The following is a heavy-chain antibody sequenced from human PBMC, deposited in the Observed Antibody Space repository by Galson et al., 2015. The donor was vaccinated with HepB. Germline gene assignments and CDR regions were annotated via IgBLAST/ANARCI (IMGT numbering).Heavy chain of an antibody. D-gene: IGHD2-2*01. V-gene: IGHV3-23*01. Sequence: SLRLSCAVSGFTLTNSAMSWVRQAPGRGLEWVLLISGSSGTTYYADSVRGRFTVTRDNSKNTLYLRMNSLGAEDTAIYYCAKVHGCTSTNCYRNYGMDVWGQGTTVTVSS. CDR1: GFTLTNSA. CDR2: ISGSSGTT. J-gene: IGHJ6*02. CDR3: AKVHGCTSTNCYRNYGMDV.